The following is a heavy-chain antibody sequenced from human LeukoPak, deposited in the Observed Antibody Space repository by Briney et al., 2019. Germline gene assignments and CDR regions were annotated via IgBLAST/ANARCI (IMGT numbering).Heavy chain of an antibody. CDR1: GFTFGDYA. Sequence: GGSLRLSCTASGFTFGDYAMSWFRQAPGKGLEWVGFIRSKAYGGTTEYAASVKGRFTISGDDSKSIAYLQMNSLKAEDTAVYYCTRVVVVAAQNQTWGQGTLVTVSS. V-gene: IGHV3-49*03. J-gene: IGHJ5*02. D-gene: IGHD2-15*01. CDR3: TRVVVVAAQNQT. CDR2: IRSKAYGGTT.